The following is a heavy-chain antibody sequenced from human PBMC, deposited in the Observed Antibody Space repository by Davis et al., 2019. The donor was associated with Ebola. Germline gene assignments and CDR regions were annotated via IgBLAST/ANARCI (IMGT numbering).Heavy chain of an antibody. CDR2: IYYSGST. V-gene: IGHV4-59*01. D-gene: IGHD6-13*01. Sequence: PSETLSLTCTVSGGSISSYYWSWIRQPPGKGLEWIGYIYYSGSTNYNPSLKSRVTISVDTSKNQFSLKLSSVTAADTAVYYCARGDSSSWWYDAFDIWGQGTMVTVSS. CDR1: GGSISSYY. J-gene: IGHJ3*02. CDR3: ARGDSSSWWYDAFDI.